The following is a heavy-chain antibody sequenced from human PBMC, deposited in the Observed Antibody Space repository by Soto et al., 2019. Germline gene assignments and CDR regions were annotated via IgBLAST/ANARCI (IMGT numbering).Heavy chain of an antibody. CDR2: IYHSGST. V-gene: IGHV4-4*02. Sequence: QVQLQESGPGLVKPSGTLSLTCAVSGGSISSNNWWSWVRQTPGKGLEWIGEIYHSGSTNYNPSLKSRVTISVDKSKKQLSLKLSSVSAADTAVYYCARERAFGESSPGDYYYGMDVWGQGTTVTVSS. J-gene: IGHJ6*02. CDR1: GGSISSNNW. D-gene: IGHD3-10*01. CDR3: ARERAFGESSPGDYYYGMDV.